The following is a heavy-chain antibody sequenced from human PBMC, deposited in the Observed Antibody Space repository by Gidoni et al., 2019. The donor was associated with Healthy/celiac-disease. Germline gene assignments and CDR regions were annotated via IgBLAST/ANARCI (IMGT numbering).Heavy chain of an antibody. CDR2: IFSNDEK. D-gene: IGHD3-3*01. Sequence: QVTLKESGPVLVKPTETLTLTCTVSGFSLSNARMGVSWIRQPPGKALEWLAHIFSNDEKSYSTSLKSRLTISKDTSKSQVVLTMTNMDPVDTATYYCARTCPTYYDFWSGYTKSRYFDYWGQGTLVTVSS. CDR3: ARTCPTYYDFWSGYTKSRYFDY. J-gene: IGHJ4*02. V-gene: IGHV2-26*01. CDR1: GFSLSNARMG.